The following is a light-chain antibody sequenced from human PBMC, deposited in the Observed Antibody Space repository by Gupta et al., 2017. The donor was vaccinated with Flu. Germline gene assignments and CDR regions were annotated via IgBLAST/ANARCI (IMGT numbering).Light chain of an antibody. V-gene: IGLV1-40*01. J-gene: IGLJ3*02. Sequence: QSVLTQPPSVSGAPGQRVTISCTGGSSNIGAGYDVHWYQQLPGIAPKLLIYRNNNRPSGVPDRFSASKSGTSASLAITGLQAEDEADYYCQSYDSSLIGSVFGGGTKVTVL. CDR3: QSYDSSLIGSV. CDR1: SSNIGAGYD. CDR2: RNN.